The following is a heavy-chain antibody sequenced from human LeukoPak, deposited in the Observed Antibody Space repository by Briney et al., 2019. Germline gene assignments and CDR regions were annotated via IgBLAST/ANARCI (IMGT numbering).Heavy chain of an antibody. CDR1: AFKFSSSS. Sequence: GGSLRLSCAASAFKFSSSSMNWVRQAPGKGLEWVSYISRTSGTIYYADSVKGRFTISRDNSKNTLYLQMNSLRAEDTAVYYCAKVPYDSSGYYYFDYWGQGTLVTVSS. D-gene: IGHD3-22*01. V-gene: IGHV3-48*01. CDR2: ISRTSGTI. J-gene: IGHJ4*02. CDR3: AKVPYDSSGYYYFDY.